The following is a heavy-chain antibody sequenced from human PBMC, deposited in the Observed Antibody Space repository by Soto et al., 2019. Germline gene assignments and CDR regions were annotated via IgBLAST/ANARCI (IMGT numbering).Heavy chain of an antibody. CDR1: GFTFSSYS. V-gene: IGHV3-21*01. Sequence: EVQLVESGGGLVKPGGSLRLSCAASGFTFSSYSMNWVRQAPGKGLEWVSSISSSSSYIYYADSVKGRFTISRDNAKNSLCLQMNSSGAEDGAVDYCAGVRLRPTVTPDLYACAIGGHGRMVTVSS. CDR3: AGVRLRPTVTPDLYACAI. J-gene: IGHJ3*02. CDR2: ISSSSSYI. D-gene: IGHD4-17*01.